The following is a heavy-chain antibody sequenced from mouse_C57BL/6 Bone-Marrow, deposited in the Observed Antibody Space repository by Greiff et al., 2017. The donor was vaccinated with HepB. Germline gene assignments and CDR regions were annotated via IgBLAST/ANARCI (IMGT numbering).Heavy chain of an antibody. CDR3: ARGVDYAMDY. Sequence: VQRVESGPELVKPGASVKISCKASGYAFSSSWMNWVKQRPGKGLEWIGRIYPGDGDTNYNGKFKGKATLTADKSSSTAYMQLSSLTSEDSAVYFCARGVDYAMDYWGQGTSVTVSS. CDR2: IYPGDGDT. D-gene: IGHD1-1*02. V-gene: IGHV1-82*01. CDR1: GYAFSSSW. J-gene: IGHJ4*01.